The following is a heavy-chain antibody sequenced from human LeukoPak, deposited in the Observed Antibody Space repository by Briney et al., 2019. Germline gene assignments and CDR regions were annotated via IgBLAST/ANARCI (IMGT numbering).Heavy chain of an antibody. D-gene: IGHD3-10*01. Sequence: GESLRLSCAASGFTVSSNYMSWVRQAPGKGLEWVSLIYSGGSTYYADSVKGRFTISRDNSKSTVYLQMNSLRAEDTAVYYCAKLLAPYYYGMDVWGQGTTVTVSS. V-gene: IGHV3-53*01. CDR2: IYSGGST. CDR3: AKLLAPYYYGMDV. J-gene: IGHJ6*02. CDR1: GFTVSSNY.